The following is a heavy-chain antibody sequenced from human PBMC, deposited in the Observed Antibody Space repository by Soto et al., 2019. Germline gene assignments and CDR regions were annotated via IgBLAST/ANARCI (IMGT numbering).Heavy chain of an antibody. Sequence: QVQLVESGGGVVQPGRSLRLSCAAAGFTFSSYAMHWVRQAPGKGLEWVAVIAYDGRNKYYADSVKDRFTISRDNSKNTLYLQMNSLSIEDTAVYYCARELERVFDYWGQGTLVTVSS. CDR3: ARELERVFDY. CDR1: GFTFSSYA. D-gene: IGHD1-1*01. CDR2: IAYDGRNK. J-gene: IGHJ4*02. V-gene: IGHV3-30*04.